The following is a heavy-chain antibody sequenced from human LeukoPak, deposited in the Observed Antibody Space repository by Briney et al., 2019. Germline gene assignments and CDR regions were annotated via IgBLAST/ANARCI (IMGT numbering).Heavy chain of an antibody. Sequence: SETLSLTCTVSGGSISSYYWSWIRQPAGKGLERIGRVYTSGSTNYNPSLKSRVTMSVDTSKNQFSPKLSSVTAADTAVYYCAGSVVPAANGGYWYFDLWGRGTLVTVSS. J-gene: IGHJ2*01. CDR3: AGSVVPAANGGYWYFDL. V-gene: IGHV4-4*07. D-gene: IGHD2-2*01. CDR2: VYTSGST. CDR1: GGSISSYY.